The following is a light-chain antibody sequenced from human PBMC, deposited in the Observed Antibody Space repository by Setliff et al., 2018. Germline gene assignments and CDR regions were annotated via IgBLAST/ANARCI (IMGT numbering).Light chain of an antibody. CDR1: SSDVGGYNY. J-gene: IGLJ1*01. Sequence: QSVLTQPASWSGSPGRSITVSCTGTSSDVGGYNYVSWYQQHPGKAPKVMIYDVSKRPSGVSDRFSGSKSGNTASLTISGLQAEDEADYYCSSYRSSNSWVFGSGTKVTVL. CDR2: DVS. V-gene: IGLV2-14*01. CDR3: SSYRSSNSWV.